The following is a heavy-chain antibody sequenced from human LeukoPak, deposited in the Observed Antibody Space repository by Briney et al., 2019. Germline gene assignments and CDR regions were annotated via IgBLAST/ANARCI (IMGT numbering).Heavy chain of an antibody. CDR3: ARVAPGHDIGRGYFDY. Sequence: GGSLRLSCAAAGFTFSIYSMNWVRQAPGKGLEWISYITSNSGTIYYTDSVKGRFTISRDNAKNSLYLQMNSLRAEDTAVYYCARVAPGHDIGRGYFDYWGQGTLVTVSS. V-gene: IGHV3-48*01. D-gene: IGHD2-21*01. CDR2: ITSNSGTI. J-gene: IGHJ4*02. CDR1: GFTFSIYS.